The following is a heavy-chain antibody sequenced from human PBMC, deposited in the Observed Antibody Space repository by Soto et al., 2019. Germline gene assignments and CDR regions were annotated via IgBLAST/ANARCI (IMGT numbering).Heavy chain of an antibody. CDR3: ARVGRFTIFGVIIPDAFDI. V-gene: IGHV3-48*01. Sequence: PGGSLRLSCAASGFTFSSYSMNWVRQAPGKGLEWVSYISSSSSTIYYADSVKGRFTISRDNAKNSLYLQMNSLRAEDTAVYYCARVGRFTIFGVIIPDAFDIWGQGTMVTVSS. D-gene: IGHD3-3*01. CDR1: GFTFSSYS. CDR2: ISSSSSTI. J-gene: IGHJ3*02.